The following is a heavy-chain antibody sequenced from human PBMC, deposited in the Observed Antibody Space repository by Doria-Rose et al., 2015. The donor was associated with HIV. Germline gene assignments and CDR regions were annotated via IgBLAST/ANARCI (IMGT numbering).Heavy chain of an antibody. J-gene: IGHJ4*02. CDR2: ISSSGTT. Sequence: QVQLQESGPGLVRPSQTLSLTCTVLGDSISSGDSFWSWIRQPPGQGPEWIGYISSSGTTYYYPSLRGRLTISRDASKNQFSLNLNSVTAADTAVYYCARARNYGFPHFFDFWGQGTLVTGSS. D-gene: IGHD3-10*01. CDR3: ARARNYGFPHFFDF. CDR1: GDSISSGDSF. V-gene: IGHV4-30-4*01.